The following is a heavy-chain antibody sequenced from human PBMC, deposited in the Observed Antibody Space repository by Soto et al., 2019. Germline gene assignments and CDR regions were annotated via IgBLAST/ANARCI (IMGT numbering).Heavy chain of an antibody. V-gene: IGHV4-59*01. CDR1: GGSISSYY. J-gene: IGHJ5*02. CDR3: ARVSDYGDYWFDP. Sequence: SETLSLTCTVSGGSISSYYWSWIRQPQGKGLEWIGYIYYSGSTNYNPTLKRRVTISVATSKNQLSLKLSSVTAADTAVYYCARVSDYGDYWFDPWGQGTLVTVSS. D-gene: IGHD4-17*01. CDR2: IYYSGST.